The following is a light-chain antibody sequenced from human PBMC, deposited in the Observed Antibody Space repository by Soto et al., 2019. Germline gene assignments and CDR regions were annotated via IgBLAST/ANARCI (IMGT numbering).Light chain of an antibody. J-gene: IGLJ1*01. CDR1: SSKVGAGYD. V-gene: IGLV1-40*01. Sequence: QSVLTQPPSVSGAPGQRVTISCTGSSSKVGAGYDVHWYQQLPGTAPKLLTYGNYNRPSGVPDRFSGSKSGTSASLAITGLQAEDEVDYYCQSYDNSLSNYVFGTGTKVTVL. CDR3: QSYDNSLSNYV. CDR2: GNY.